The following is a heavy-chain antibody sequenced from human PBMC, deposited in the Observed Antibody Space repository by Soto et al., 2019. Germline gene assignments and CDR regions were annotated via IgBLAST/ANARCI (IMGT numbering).Heavy chain of an antibody. J-gene: IGHJ6*02. D-gene: IGHD1-1*01. Sequence: QVQLVESGGGVVQPGRSLRLSCAASAFTLSKFVMHWVRQAPGKGLDWLAVTSNDGINTYYAGSVKGRFTISRDNSKNMVYLQMNSLRDEDTAVYYCARGNMAVGGQGTTVIVSS. CDR1: AFTLSKFV. CDR3: ARGNMAV. V-gene: IGHV3-30-3*01. CDR2: TSNDGINT.